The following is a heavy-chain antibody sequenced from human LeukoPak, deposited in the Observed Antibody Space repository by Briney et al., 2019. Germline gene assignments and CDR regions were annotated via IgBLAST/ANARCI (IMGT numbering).Heavy chain of an antibody. V-gene: IGHV1-18*04. CDR3: ARRYSGSYFRGIYYFDY. CDR1: GYTFSDYY. Sequence: ASVKVSCKASGYTFSDYYMHWVRQAPGQGLEWMGWISAYSGNTNYAQKLQGRVTMTTDASTSTAYMELRSLRSDDTAVYYCARRYSGSYFRGIYYFDYWGQGTLVTVSS. D-gene: IGHD1-26*01. J-gene: IGHJ4*02. CDR2: ISAYSGNT.